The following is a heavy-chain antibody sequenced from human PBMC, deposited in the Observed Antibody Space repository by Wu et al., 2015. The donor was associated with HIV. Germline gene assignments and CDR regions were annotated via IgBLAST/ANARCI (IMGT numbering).Heavy chain of an antibody. CDR2: IIPIFGTA. J-gene: IGHJ2*01. Sequence: QVQLVQSGAEVKKPGSSVKVSCKASGGTFSSYAISWVRQAPGQGLEWMGGIIPIFGTANYAQKFQGRVTITTDESTSTAYMELSSLRSEDTAVYYCARRYSGYDGPAWWYFDLWGRWHPRSLSPQ. D-gene: IGHD5-12*01. CDR1: GGTFSSYA. CDR3: ARRYSGYDGPAWWYFDL. V-gene: IGHV1-69*05.